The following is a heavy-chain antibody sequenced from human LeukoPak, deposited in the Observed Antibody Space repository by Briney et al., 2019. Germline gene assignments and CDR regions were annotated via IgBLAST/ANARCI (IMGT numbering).Heavy chain of an antibody. D-gene: IGHD7-27*01. CDR2: IWYDGSNK. CDR1: GFTFSSYG. CDR3: ASYYASNWGSYFDY. V-gene: IGHV3-33*01. Sequence: PGGSLRLSCAASGFTFSSYGMHWVRQAPGKGLEWVALIWYDGSNKYYADSVKGRFTISRDNSKNTLYLQMNSLRAEDTAVYYCASYYASNWGSYFDYWGQGTLVTVPS. J-gene: IGHJ4*02.